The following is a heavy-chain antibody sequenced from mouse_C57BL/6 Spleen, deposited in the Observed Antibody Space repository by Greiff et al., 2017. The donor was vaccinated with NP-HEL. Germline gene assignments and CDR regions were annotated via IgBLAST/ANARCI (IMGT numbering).Heavy chain of an antibody. Sequence: QVQLQQPGAELVMPGASVKLSCKASGYTFTSYWMHWVKQRPGQGLEWIGEIDPSDSYTNYNQKFKGKSTWTVDKSSSTAYMQLSSLTSEDSAVYYCARRMVTEPYFDYWGQGTTLTVSS. J-gene: IGHJ2*01. CDR2: IDPSDSYT. V-gene: IGHV1-69*01. D-gene: IGHD2-2*01. CDR3: ARRMVTEPYFDY. CDR1: GYTFTSYW.